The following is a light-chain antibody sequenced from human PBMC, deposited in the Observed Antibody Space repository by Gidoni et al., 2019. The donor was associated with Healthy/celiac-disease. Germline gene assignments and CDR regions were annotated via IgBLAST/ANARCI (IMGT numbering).Light chain of an antibody. CDR2: WAS. CDR3: QQYYSTPLT. CDR1: QSVLCSSNTKNY. V-gene: IGKV4-1*01. Sequence: DIVMTQSPDSLAVSLVERATINCKSSQSVLCSSNTKNYLAWYQQKPGQPPKLLIYWASTRESGVPDRFSGSGSGTDFTLTISSLQSEDVAVYYCQQYYSTPLTFGGGTKVEIK. J-gene: IGKJ4*01.